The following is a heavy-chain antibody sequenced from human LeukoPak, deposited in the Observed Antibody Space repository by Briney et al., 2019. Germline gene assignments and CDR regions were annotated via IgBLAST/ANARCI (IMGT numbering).Heavy chain of an antibody. D-gene: IGHD2-8*01. CDR3: ARVYLERLTAGYFDH. CDR1: GFTFDDYV. Sequence: GRSLRLSCAASGFTFDDYVMHWVRQAPGKGLEWVSGISWNSGILGYADSVKGRFTISRDNAKKSLYLQMNSLRDEDSAAYYCARVYLERLTAGYFDHWGQGTWVTVSP. J-gene: IGHJ4*02. V-gene: IGHV3-9*01. CDR2: ISWNSGIL.